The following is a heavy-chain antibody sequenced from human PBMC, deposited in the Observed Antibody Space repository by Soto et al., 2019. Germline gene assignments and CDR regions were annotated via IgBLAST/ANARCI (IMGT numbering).Heavy chain of an antibody. D-gene: IGHD3-10*01. CDR3: ANAPTLTILLWVGELYRGMDV. Sequence: QVQLVEAGGGVVQPGRSLRLSCAASGFTFSSNGMHWVRQAPGKGLEWVAVISYDGSSKYYADSVKGRFTISRDNSNESLYLQLSRLRAKDTAVYYCANAPTLTILLWVGELYRGMDVWGQGTTVTVSS. J-gene: IGHJ6*02. V-gene: IGHV3-30*18. CDR2: ISYDGSSK. CDR1: GFTFSSNG.